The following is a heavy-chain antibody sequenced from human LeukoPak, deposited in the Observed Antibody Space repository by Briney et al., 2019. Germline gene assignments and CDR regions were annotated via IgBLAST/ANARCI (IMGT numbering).Heavy chain of an antibody. V-gene: IGHV4-59*01. CDR3: ARERGGGIYSYGPPRGVAFDI. CDR2: IYYSGIT. D-gene: IGHD5-18*01. Sequence: SETLSLTCTVSGGSNSSYYWGWIRQPPGKGLEWIWYIYYSGITNYNPSLKSRVTISVDTSKNQFFLKLSSVPAADTAVYYCARERGGGIYSYGPPRGVAFDIWGQGTMVTVSS. J-gene: IGHJ3*02. CDR1: GGSNSSYY.